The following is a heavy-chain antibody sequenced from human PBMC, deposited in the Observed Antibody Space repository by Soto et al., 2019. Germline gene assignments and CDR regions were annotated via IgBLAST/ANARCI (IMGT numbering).Heavy chain of an antibody. D-gene: IGHD1-20*01. CDR2: ISGSGGST. J-gene: IGHJ6*02. Sequence: GGSLRLSCAASGFTFSSYAMSWVRQAPGKGLEWVSAISGSGGSTYYADSVKGRFTISRDNSKNTLYLQMNSLRAEDTAVYNCAKDNRKWLYIWNYYYYYGMDVWGQGTTVTVSS. V-gene: IGHV3-23*01. CDR1: GFTFSSYA. CDR3: AKDNRKWLYIWNYYYYYGMDV.